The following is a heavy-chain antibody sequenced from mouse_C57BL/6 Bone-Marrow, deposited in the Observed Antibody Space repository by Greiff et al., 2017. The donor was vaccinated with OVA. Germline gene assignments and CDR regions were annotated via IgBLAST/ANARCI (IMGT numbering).Heavy chain of an antibody. CDR1: FYTFPLSC. J-gene: IGHJ2*01. Sequence: VPLPPPGAALVQPGASVPLSFHASFYTFPLSCLHWVNQRPGQGLEWIGMIHPNSGSTNYNEKFKSKATLTVDKSSSTAYMQLSSLTSEDSAVYYCARSVDLPDYWGQGTTLTVSS. CDR3: ARSVDLPDY. CDR2: IHPNSGST. D-gene: IGHD1-3*01. V-gene: IGHV1-64*01.